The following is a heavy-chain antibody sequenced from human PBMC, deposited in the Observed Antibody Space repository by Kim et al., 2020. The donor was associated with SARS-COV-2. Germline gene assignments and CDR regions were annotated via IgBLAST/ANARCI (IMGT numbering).Heavy chain of an antibody. CDR3: ASGVVRGVHNWFDP. Sequence: SVKVSCKASGGTFSSYAISWVRQAPGQGLEWMGGIIPIFGTANYAQKFQGRVTITADESTSTAYMELSSLRSEDTAVYYCASGVVRGVHNWFDPWGQGTLVTVSS. CDR1: GGTFSSYA. J-gene: IGHJ5*02. V-gene: IGHV1-69*13. D-gene: IGHD3-10*01. CDR2: IIPIFGTA.